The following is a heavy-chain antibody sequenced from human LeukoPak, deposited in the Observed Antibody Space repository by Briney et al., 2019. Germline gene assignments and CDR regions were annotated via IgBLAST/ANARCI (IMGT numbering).Heavy chain of an antibody. CDR2: INAGNGNT. D-gene: IGHD5-12*01. V-gene: IGHV1-3*01. J-gene: IGHJ6*04. CDR1: GYTFTSYA. Sequence: ASAKVSCKASGYTFTSYAMHWVRQAPGQRLEWMGWINAGNGNTKYSQKFQGRVTITRDTSASTAYMELSSLRSEDTAVYYCARASPTLFRGYSGYLKYYYYGMDVWGKGTTVTVSS. CDR3: ARASPTLFRGYSGYLKYYYYGMDV.